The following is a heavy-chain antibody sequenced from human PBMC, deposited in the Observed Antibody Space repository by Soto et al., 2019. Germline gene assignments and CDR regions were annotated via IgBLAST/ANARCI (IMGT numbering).Heavy chain of an antibody. CDR1: GFSFSINA. V-gene: IGHV3-23*01. CDR2: IRGSGDST. J-gene: IGHJ2*01. D-gene: IGHD4-17*01. Sequence: PGGSLRLSCAASGFSFSINAMSWVRQAPGKGLEWVSAIRGSGDSTYYADSVKGRFTISRDNSKNTLFLQMNSLRAEDTAVYYCAKRTVGWYFDLWGRGTLVTVSS. CDR3: AKRTVGWYFDL.